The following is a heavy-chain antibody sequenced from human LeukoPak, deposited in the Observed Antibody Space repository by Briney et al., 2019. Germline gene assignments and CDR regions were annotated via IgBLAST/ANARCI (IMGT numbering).Heavy chain of an antibody. D-gene: IGHD3-9*01. J-gene: IGHJ4*02. CDR2: IIPIFGIA. Sequence: SVKVSCKASGGISSYAVSWVRQAPGQGLEWMGRIIPIFGIANYAQKFQGRVTITADESTSTAYMELSSLRSEDTAVYYCASGTYYDILTGYYNSEYYFDYWGQGTLVTVSS. CDR1: GGISSYA. V-gene: IGHV1-69*13. CDR3: ASGTYYDILTGYYNSEYYFDY.